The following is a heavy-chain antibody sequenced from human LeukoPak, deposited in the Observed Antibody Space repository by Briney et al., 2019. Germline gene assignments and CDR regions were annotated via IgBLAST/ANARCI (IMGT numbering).Heavy chain of an antibody. CDR3: ARVESHGSLGV. CDR1: GYTFTKYA. V-gene: IGHV7-4-1*02. Sequence: GASVKVSCKASGYTFTKYAMNWVRQAPGQGLEWMGWINTNTGNAKCDQDFTGRFVFSLDTSVSTAYLQISSLKAEDTAVYYCARVESHGSLGVWGKGTTVTVSS. J-gene: IGHJ6*04. D-gene: IGHD1-1*01. CDR2: INTNTGNA.